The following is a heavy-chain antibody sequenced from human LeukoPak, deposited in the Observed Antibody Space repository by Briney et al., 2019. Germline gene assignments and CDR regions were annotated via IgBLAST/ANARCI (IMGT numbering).Heavy chain of an antibody. CDR2: IYYSGST. V-gene: IGHV4-59*01. J-gene: IGHJ4*02. CDR1: GGSISSYY. Sequence: PSETLSLTCTVSGGSISSYYWSWIRQPPGKGLEWIGYIYYSGSTNYNPSLKSRVTISVDTSKNQFSLKLSSVTAADTAVYYSASVGEVAVLDYWGQGTLVTVSS. D-gene: IGHD3-10*01. CDR3: ASVGEVAVLDY.